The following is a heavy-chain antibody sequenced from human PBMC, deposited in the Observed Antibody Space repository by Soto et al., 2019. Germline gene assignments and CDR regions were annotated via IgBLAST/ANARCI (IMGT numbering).Heavy chain of an antibody. CDR1: GGSISSYY. CDR3: ARELIAVAGRWFDP. V-gene: IGHV4-4*07. D-gene: IGHD6-19*01. Sequence: SETLSLTCTVSGGSISSYYWSWIRQPAGKGLEWIGRIYTSGSTNYNPSLKSRVTMSVDTSKNQFSLKLSSVTDADTAVYYCARELIAVAGRWFDPWGQGTLVTVSS. CDR2: IYTSGST. J-gene: IGHJ5*02.